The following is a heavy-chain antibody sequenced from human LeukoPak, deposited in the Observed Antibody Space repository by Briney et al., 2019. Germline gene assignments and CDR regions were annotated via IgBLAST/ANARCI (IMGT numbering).Heavy chain of an antibody. Sequence: ASVKVSCKASGYTFTSYYMHWVRQAPGQGLEWMGIINPSGGSTSYAQKFQGRVTMTRDTSTSTVYVELGSLRSEDTAVYYCARSRRDGSELYYYGMDVWGQGTTVTVSS. CDR1: GYTFTSYY. D-gene: IGHD5-24*01. CDR3: ARSRRDGSELYYYGMDV. V-gene: IGHV1-46*01. CDR2: INPSGGST. J-gene: IGHJ6*02.